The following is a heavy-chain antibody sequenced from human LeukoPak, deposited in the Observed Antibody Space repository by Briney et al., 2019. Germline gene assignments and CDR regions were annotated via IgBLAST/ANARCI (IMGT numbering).Heavy chain of an antibody. J-gene: IGHJ4*02. Sequence: GGSLRLSCAASRFTFRSYEMNWVRQAPGKGLEWVSYISSSGSTIYYADSVKGRFTISRDNAKNSLYLQMNSLRAEDTAVYYCARDRKVRGSSWYNVYYFDYWGQGTLVTVSS. CDR1: RFTFRSYE. D-gene: IGHD6-13*01. CDR3: ARDRKVRGSSWYNVYYFDY. CDR2: ISSSGSTI. V-gene: IGHV3-48*03.